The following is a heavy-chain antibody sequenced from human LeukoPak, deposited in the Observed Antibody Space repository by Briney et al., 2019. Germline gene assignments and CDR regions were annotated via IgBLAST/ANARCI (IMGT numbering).Heavy chain of an antibody. CDR2: TVAGYSET. V-gene: IGHV3-23*01. J-gene: IGHJ4*02. CDR1: GFTISGHA. Sequence: RGSLRLSCVASGFTISGHAMSWVRQAPAKGLEWVSITVAGYSETHYADSVRGQFTISRDDSSNTLSLEMNSLRADDTGTYYCVKDFCRGGNCPFPFFDSWGQGTVVTVSS. D-gene: IGHD4-23*01. CDR3: VKDFCRGGNCPFPFFDS.